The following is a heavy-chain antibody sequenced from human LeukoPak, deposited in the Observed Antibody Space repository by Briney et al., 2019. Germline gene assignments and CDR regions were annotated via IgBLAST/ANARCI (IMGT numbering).Heavy chain of an antibody. CDR3: ARNRCNSIRSPFDY. J-gene: IGHJ4*02. CDR1: GGSVNNDF. CDR2: VYSSGST. V-gene: IGHV4-4*07. Sequence: SETLSLTCTVSGGSVNNDFWSWIRQPAGKGVEWIGRVYSSGSTNYNPSLKSRVTMSMDKSKNQFSLKLSSVTAADTAVYYCARNRCNSIRSPFDYWGQGTVVTVSS. D-gene: IGHD2/OR15-2a*01.